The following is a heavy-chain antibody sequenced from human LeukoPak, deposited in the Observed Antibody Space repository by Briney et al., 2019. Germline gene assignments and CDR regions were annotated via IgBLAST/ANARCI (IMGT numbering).Heavy chain of an antibody. V-gene: IGHV1-69*04. CDR1: GGPFLSYA. CDR2: IIPILGIA. D-gene: IGHD6-19*01. Sequence: EASVKVSFKASGGPFLSYAFRWVRQAPGQGLAWVGRIIPILGIANYAQKFQGRVTITADKSTSTAYMELSSLRSEDTAVYYCASSLGYSSGWFDYWGQGTLVTVSS. J-gene: IGHJ4*02. CDR3: ASSLGYSSGWFDY.